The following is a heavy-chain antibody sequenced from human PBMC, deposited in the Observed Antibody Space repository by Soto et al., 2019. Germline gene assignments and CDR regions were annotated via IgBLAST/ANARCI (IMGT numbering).Heavy chain of an antibody. Sequence: ESGPTLVNPTETLTLTCTVSGFSLSNARMGVSWIRQPPGKALEWLAHIFSNDEKSYSTSLKSRLTISKDTSKSQVVLTMTNMDPVDTATYYCARTTYYDFWSGYLSALWYYGMDVWGQGTTVTVSS. CDR2: IFSNDEK. V-gene: IGHV2-26*01. D-gene: IGHD3-3*01. CDR1: GFSLSNARMG. CDR3: ARTTYYDFWSGYLSALWYYGMDV. J-gene: IGHJ6*02.